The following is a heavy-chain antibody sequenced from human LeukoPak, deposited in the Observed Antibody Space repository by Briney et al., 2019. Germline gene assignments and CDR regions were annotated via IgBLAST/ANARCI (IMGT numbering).Heavy chain of an antibody. CDR2: ISGSGYTT. CDR3: AKKRYGSGTTSPGYLDV. D-gene: IGHD1-26*01. CDR1: GFTFTTFA. Sequence: GGSLRLSCAASGFTFTTFAMNWARQAPGKGLEWVSVISGSGYTTHYADSVKGRFTISRDNFKNMVYLEMNSLRAEDTAVYYCAKKRYGSGTTSPGYLDVWGQGTTVTVSS. J-gene: IGHJ6*02. V-gene: IGHV3-23*01.